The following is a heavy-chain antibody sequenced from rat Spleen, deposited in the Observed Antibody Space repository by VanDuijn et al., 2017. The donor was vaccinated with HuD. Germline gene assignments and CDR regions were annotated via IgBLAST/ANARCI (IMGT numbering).Heavy chain of an antibody. J-gene: IGHJ2*01. V-gene: IGHV2S61*01. CDR1: GFSLSNYG. CDR3: ARSDFSSPYYFDY. Sequence: QVQLKESGPGLVKPSLTLSLTCTVSGFSLSNYGVFWVRQPPGKGLEWMGVIWGNGNANYNSALKSRLSISRDTSKSQVFLKMNNLQTEDTAVHFCARSDFSSPYYFDYWGQGVMVTVSS. CDR2: IWGNGNA. D-gene: IGHD1-2*01.